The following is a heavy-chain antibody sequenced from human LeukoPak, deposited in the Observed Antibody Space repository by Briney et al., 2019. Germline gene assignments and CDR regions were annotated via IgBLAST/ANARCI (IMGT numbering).Heavy chain of an antibody. D-gene: IGHD2-15*01. J-gene: IGHJ4*02. V-gene: IGHV3-21*01. CDR3: ARVWDCSGGSCYSGAPLDY. CDR1: GFTFSSYS. CDR2: ISSSSSYI. Sequence: GGSLRLSCAASGFTFSSYSMSWVRQAPGKGLEWVSSISSSSSYIYYADSVKGRFTISRDNAKNSLYLQMNSLRAEDTAVYYCARVWDCSGGSCYSGAPLDYWGQGTLVTVSS.